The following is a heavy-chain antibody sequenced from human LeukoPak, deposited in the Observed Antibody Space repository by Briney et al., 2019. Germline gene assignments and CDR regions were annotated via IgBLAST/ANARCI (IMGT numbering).Heavy chain of an antibody. J-gene: IGHJ6*02. CDR3: ATQTTVTYLYYYYGMDV. CDR2: INPNSGGT. Sequence: GASVKVSCKASGYTFTGYYMHWVRQAPGQGLEWMGRINPNSGGTNYAQKFQGRVTMTRDTSISTAYMELSRLRSDDTAVYYCATQTTVTYLYYYYGMDVWGQGTTVTVSS. V-gene: IGHV1-2*06. D-gene: IGHD4-17*01. CDR1: GYTFTGYY.